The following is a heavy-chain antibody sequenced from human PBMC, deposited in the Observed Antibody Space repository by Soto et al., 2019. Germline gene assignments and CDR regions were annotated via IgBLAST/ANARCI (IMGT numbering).Heavy chain of an antibody. J-gene: IGHJ6*03. CDR3: ARDQSGRRFYYCMDV. V-gene: IGHV1-3*01. Sequence: QVQLVQSGAEVKKPGASVKVSCKASGYTFTSYHMHWVRQAPGQGLEWMGWINAGNGNTKYSQNFQGRVTITRDTSASTVYMELSSLRSEDTAVYFCARDQSGRRFYYCMDVWGKGTTVTVSS. CDR1: GYTFTSYH. D-gene: IGHD5-12*01. CDR2: INAGNGNT.